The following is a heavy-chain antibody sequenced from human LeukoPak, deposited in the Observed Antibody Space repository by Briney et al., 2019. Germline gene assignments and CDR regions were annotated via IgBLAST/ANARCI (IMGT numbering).Heavy chain of an antibody. Sequence: SETLSLTCTVSGGSISDRSFYWGWIRQPPGQGLEWLGHIFHSGSTSYNTSFRSRVTILVATSKKQFFLEVNSVTAADTAVYYCARVATTFGGYYFDHWGLGILVTVSS. CDR2: IFHSGST. CDR1: GGSISDRSFY. J-gene: IGHJ4*02. D-gene: IGHD3-3*01. CDR3: ARVATTFGGYYFDH. V-gene: IGHV4-39*07.